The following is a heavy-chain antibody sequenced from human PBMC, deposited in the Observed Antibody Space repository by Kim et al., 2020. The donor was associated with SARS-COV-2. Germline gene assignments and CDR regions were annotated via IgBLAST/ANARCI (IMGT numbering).Heavy chain of an antibody. CDR2: IWYDGSNK. CDR1: GFTFSSYG. V-gene: IGHV3-33*01. Sequence: GGSLRLSCAASGFTFSSYGMHWVRQAPRKGLEWVAVIWYDGSNKYYADSVKGRFTISRDNSKNTLYLQVNSLRAEDTAVYYCARDRVRSNRADAFDIWSQGTIVTVSS. CDR3: ARDRVRSNRADAFDI. D-gene: IGHD3-10*01. J-gene: IGHJ3*02.